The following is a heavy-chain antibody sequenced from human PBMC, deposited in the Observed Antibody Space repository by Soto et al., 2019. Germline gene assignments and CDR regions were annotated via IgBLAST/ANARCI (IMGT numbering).Heavy chain of an antibody. CDR3: AHKGGRGAALDV. CDR2: IYWDGDE. D-gene: IGHD2-15*01. CDR1: GFSISTSGVG. V-gene: IGHV2-5*02. J-gene: IGHJ6*02. Sequence: QITLKESGPTLVKPTQTLTLTCTFSGFSISTSGVGVAWISQPPGMALEWLALIYWDGDERYSPFLQNRVTITKDTSKNQVVLTMTNLDPVDTATYYCAHKGGRGAALDVWGQGTTVTVSS.